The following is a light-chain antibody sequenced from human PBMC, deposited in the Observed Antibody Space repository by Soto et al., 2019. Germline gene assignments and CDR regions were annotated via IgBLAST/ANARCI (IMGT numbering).Light chain of an antibody. J-gene: IGKJ4*01. CDR2: WAS. V-gene: IGKV4-1*01. CDR1: QYIRTIY. CDR3: QQYYSTPLT. Sequence: EIVLTQSPGTLSLSPGERATLSCRASQYIRTIYLAWYQQKPGQPPKLLIYWASTRESGVPDRFSGSGSGTDFTLTISSLQAEDVAVYYCQQYYSTPLTFGGGTKVEIK.